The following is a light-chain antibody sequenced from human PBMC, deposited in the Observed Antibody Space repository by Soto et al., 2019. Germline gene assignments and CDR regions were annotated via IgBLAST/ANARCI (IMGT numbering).Light chain of an antibody. J-gene: IGKJ1*01. CDR2: GAS. V-gene: IGKV3-15*01. CDR3: HHYRTWLWT. Sequence: EIVMTQSPATLSVSPGERATLSCRASQSVSSKLAWYQQKPGQGPRLLIYGASTRATGIPARFSGSGSGTEFTLTISSLQSEDFAVYYCHHYRTWLWTFGQGTKVEIK. CDR1: QSVSSK.